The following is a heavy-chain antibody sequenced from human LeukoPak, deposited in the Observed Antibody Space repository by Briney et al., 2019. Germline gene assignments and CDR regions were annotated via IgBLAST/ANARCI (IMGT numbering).Heavy chain of an antibody. CDR2: INQDGSEK. D-gene: IGHD2-21*02. Sequence: GGSLRLSCAASGFTFTSHWMSWVRQAPGKGLEWVANINQDGSEKYYVDSVKGRFTISRDNAKSSLYLQMNSLRAEDTAVYYCAKDLFRFTLTVVVTATDSQSYAFDIWGQGTMVTVSS. V-gene: IGHV3-7*05. CDR3: AKDLFRFTLTVVVTATDSQSYAFDI. CDR1: GFTFTSHW. J-gene: IGHJ3*02.